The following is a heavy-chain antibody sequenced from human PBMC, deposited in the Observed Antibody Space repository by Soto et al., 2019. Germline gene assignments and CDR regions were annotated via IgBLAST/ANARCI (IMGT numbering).Heavy chain of an antibody. Sequence: QLQLQESGPGLVKPSETLSLTCTVSDNSISSSGYYWGWIRQPPGEGLEWIGNIYYSGVTNYNPSLKTRLTISLDTSKSQFSLKMSSVSAADTAVYYCARQEGYTAGCQGYWGPGTLVTVAS. CDR2: IYYSGVT. D-gene: IGHD2-21*02. J-gene: IGHJ4*02. V-gene: IGHV4-39*01. CDR1: DNSISSSGYY. CDR3: ARQEGYTAGCQGY.